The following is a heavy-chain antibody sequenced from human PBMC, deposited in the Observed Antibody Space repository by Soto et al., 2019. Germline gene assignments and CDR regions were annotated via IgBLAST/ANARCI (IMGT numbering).Heavy chain of an antibody. D-gene: IGHD3-22*01. CDR2: IDPTDSFT. J-gene: IGHJ4*02. CDR1: GYAFSNYW. CDR3: SRQLDYYYSSGYYDPFHY. Sequence: GESLKISCEGSGYAFSNYWINWVREVSGKGLEWMGRIDPTDSFTNYSPSFQGHVSISADKSIRTTYLQWSSLKTTDTATYYCSRQLDYYYSSGYYDPFHYGRQGTRVTVSS. V-gene: IGHV5-10-1*01.